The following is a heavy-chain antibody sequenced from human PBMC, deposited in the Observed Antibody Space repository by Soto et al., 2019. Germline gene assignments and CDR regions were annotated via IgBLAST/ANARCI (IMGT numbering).Heavy chain of an antibody. CDR2: ISYDGSNK. J-gene: IGHJ6*02. CDR1: GFTFSSYG. CDR3: AKDVVVGATAGLGDYSNYYGMDV. D-gene: IGHD1-26*01. V-gene: IGHV3-30*18. Sequence: GGSLRLSCAASGFTFSSYGMHWVRQAPGKGLEWVAVISYDGSNKYYADSVKGRFTISRDNSKNTLYLQMNSLRAEDTAVYYCAKDVVVGATAGLGDYSNYYGMDVWRRETTVTVSS.